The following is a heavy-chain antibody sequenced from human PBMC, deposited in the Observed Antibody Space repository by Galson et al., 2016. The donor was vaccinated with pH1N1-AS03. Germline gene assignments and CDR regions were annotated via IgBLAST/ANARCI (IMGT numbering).Heavy chain of an antibody. D-gene: IGHD6-19*01. Sequence: SLRLSCAASGFIVEQYGVHWVRQTPGKGLEWVAGMSWGSAKIDYADSVKGRFTISRDNAQSSLYLQMSSLRPEDTAVYFCVKDVLSDGWFTAADSWGQGTLVTVSS. CDR3: VKDVLSDGWFTAADS. CDR2: MSWGSAKI. CDR1: GFIVEQYG. J-gene: IGHJ4*02. V-gene: IGHV3-9*01.